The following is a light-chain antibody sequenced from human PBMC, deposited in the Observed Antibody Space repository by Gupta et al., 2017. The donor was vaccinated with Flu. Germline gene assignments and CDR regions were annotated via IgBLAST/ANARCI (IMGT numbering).Light chain of an antibody. CDR3: QQYDDWPPLT. CDR1: QGVSNN. V-gene: IGKV3-15*01. Sequence: ATLSVSPGEGATLSCRASQGVSNNLAWYQQKPGQAPRLLIFGASTRATGIPARFSGGGFGTEFTLTISSLQSEDFAVYYCQQYDDWPPLTFGGGTKVEIK. CDR2: GAS. J-gene: IGKJ4*01.